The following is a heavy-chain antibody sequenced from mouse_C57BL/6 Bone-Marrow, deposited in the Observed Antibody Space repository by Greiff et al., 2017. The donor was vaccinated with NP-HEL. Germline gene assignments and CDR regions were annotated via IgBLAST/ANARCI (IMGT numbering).Heavy chain of an antibody. CDR3: ARLYYGNYVRYYYAMDY. CDR1: GFTFSDYG. D-gene: IGHD2-1*01. J-gene: IGHJ4*01. V-gene: IGHV5-15*01. CDR2: ISNLAYSI. Sequence: DVMLVESGGGLVQPGGSLKLSCAASGFTFSDYGMAWVRQAPRKGPEWVAFISNLAYSIYYADTVTGRFTISRENAKNTLYLEMSSLRSEDTAMYYCARLYYGNYVRYYYAMDYWGQGTSVTVSS.